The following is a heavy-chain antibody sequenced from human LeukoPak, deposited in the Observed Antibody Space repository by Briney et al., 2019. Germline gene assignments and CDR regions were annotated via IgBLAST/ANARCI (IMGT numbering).Heavy chain of an antibody. V-gene: IGHV3-23*01. CDR1: GFTFSSYA. D-gene: IGHD2-15*01. CDR3: VRNDLGYCYGGGCFSLNY. Sequence: RAGGSLRLSCAASGFTFSSYAMSWVRQAPGKGLEWVSGISGSGGSTYYADSVKGRFTISRDNGKSALYLEMNSLRAEDTAVYYCVRNDLGYCYGGGCFSLNYWGQGTLVTVSS. CDR2: ISGSGGST. J-gene: IGHJ4*02.